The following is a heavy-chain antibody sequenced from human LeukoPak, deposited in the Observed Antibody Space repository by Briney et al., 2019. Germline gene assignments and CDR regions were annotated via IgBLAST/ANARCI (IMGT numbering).Heavy chain of an antibody. CDR2: ISGGGDNT. CDR3: ARLVTGTTVINSGWFDP. D-gene: IGHD4-23*01. CDR1: GFTFSNYA. J-gene: IGHJ5*02. V-gene: IGHV3-23*01. Sequence: SGGSLRLSCAASGFTFSNYAMSWVRQAPGKGLEWVSGISGGGDNTYHADSVKGRFSISRDSSKNTVYLQMNGLRVEDTAVYYCARLVTGTTVINSGWFDPWGRGTLVTVSS.